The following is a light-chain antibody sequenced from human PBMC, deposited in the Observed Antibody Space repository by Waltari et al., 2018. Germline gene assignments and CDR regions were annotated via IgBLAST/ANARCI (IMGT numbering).Light chain of an antibody. J-gene: IGKJ1*01. Sequence: DIVMTQSPDSLTLSLGERATINCKSSQSVLFSTDNKNYLAWYQQKPGQPRKVLIYWASTRAAGVPVRFSGSGSGTDFTLTISSLQLEDAAVYYCQQYYDNPRAFGQGTKVDIK. V-gene: IGKV4-1*01. CDR3: QQYYDNPRA. CDR2: WAS. CDR1: QSVLFSTDNKNY.